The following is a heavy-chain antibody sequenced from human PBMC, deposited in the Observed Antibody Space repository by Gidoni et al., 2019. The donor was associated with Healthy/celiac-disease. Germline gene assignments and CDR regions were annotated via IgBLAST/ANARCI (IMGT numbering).Heavy chain of an antibody. D-gene: IGHD6-13*01. CDR1: GFSLSTSGVG. V-gene: IGHV2-5*02. J-gene: IGHJ5*02. CDR3: AHSWVGIAAAGPYNWFDP. CDR2: IYWDDDK. Sequence: QITLKESGPTLVKPTQTLPLTCTFSGFSLSTSGVGVGWIRQPPGKALEWLALIYWDDDKRYSPSLKSRLTITKDTSKSQVVLTMTNMDPVDTATYDCAHSWVGIAAAGPYNWFDPGGQGTLVTVSS.